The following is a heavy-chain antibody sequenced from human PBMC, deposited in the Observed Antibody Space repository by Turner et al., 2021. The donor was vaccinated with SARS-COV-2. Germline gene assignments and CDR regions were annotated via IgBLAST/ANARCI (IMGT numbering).Heavy chain of an antibody. CDR1: GFTDSSNY. CDR2: IYSGGST. CDR3: ARDLMEVGGMDV. V-gene: IGHV3-53*01. D-gene: IGHD3-3*01. J-gene: IGHJ6*02. Sequence: EVQLVESGGGVIQPGGSLRLSCAASGFTDSSNYMGWVRQAPGEGLGWVLVIYSGGSTYYADSVKGRFTISRDNSKNTLYLQMNSLRAEDTAVYYCARDLMEVGGMDVWGQGTTVTVSS.